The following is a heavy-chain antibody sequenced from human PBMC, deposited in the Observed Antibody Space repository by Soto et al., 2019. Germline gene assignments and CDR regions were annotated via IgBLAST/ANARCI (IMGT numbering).Heavy chain of an antibody. CDR3: AREAEAVRGVIVPDYYYGMDV. CDR1: GGTFSSYA. J-gene: IGHJ6*02. CDR2: IIPIFGTA. Sequence: WASVKVSCKASGGTFSSYAISWVRQAPGQGLEWMGGIIPIFGTANYAQKFQGRVTITADESTSTAYMELSSLRSEDTAVYYCAREAEAVRGVIVPDYYYGMDVWGQGTTVTVSS. V-gene: IGHV1-69*13. D-gene: IGHD3-10*01.